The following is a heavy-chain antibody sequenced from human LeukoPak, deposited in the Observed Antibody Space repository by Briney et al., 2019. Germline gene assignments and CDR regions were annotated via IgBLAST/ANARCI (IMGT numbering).Heavy chain of an antibody. D-gene: IGHD2-2*02. V-gene: IGHV4-31*03. CDR1: GGSISSGYYY. CDR2: VYYSGNT. CDR3: ARTIIPDCTRTGCYTGYFQH. J-gene: IGHJ1*01. Sequence: PSQTLSLTCTVSGGSISSGYYYWSWIRQHPGEGLEWIGYVYYSGNTYYNPSLKSRVSISVDTSKNQFSPMMSSVTAADTAVYFCARTIIPDCTRTGCYTGYFQHWGQGTLVTVSS.